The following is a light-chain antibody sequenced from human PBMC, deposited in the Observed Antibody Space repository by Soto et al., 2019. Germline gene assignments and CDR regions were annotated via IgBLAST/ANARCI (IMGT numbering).Light chain of an antibody. CDR3: SSYTCSSPRYV. CDR1: SSDVGGYNY. V-gene: IGLV2-14*01. J-gene: IGLJ1*01. Sequence: QSALTQPASVSGSPGQSITISCTGISSDVGGYNYVSWYQQHPGKAPKLMIYEVSNRPSGVSNRFSGSKSGNTASLTISGLQAEDEADYYCSSYTCSSPRYVFGTGTKLTVL. CDR2: EVS.